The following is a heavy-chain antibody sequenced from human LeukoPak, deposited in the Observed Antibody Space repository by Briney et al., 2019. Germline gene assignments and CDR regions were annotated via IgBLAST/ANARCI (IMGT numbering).Heavy chain of an antibody. J-gene: IGHJ4*02. CDR2: MWYDGSHK. CDR3: AKTILTGYWYYFDY. CDR1: GFTFSSYG. Sequence: GTSLRLSCAASGFTFSSYGMHWVRQAPGKGLEWVGLMWYDGSHKYYADSVKGRFTISRDNSEKTLYLQMNSLRAEDTAVYYCAKTILTGYWYYFDYWGQGTLVSVSS. V-gene: IGHV3-33*06. D-gene: IGHD3-9*01.